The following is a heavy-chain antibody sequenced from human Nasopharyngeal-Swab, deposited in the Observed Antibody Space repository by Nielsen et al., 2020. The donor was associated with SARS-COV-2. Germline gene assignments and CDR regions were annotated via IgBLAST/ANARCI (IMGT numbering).Heavy chain of an antibody. D-gene: IGHD4-23*01. V-gene: IGHV3-23*01. CDR3: ARSWAVVTNFDY. CDR1: GFTFSSYA. Sequence: GEAMKISCAASGFTFSSYAMSWVRQTPGKGLEWVSGISGSGGITYYADSVKGRFTISRDNSKNTLYLQMNSLRAEDTAVYYCARSWAVVTNFDYWGQGTLVTVSS. J-gene: IGHJ4*02. CDR2: ISGSGGIT.